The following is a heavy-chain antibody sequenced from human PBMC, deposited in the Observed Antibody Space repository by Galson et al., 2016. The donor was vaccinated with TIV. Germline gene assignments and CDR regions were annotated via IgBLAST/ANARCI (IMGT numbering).Heavy chain of an antibody. CDR2: IYHTGST. CDR3: ASIFASGRKEYS. Sequence: TLSLTCSVSDYSISSGYYWSWIRQPPGKGLEWIGSIYHTGSTYYNPSLKSRVTISVDTSKNQFSLIVFSVTAADTAVYYCASIFASGRKEYSWGQGTLVTVSS. V-gene: IGHV4-38-2*02. CDR1: DYSISSGYY. J-gene: IGHJ4*02. D-gene: IGHD3-10*01.